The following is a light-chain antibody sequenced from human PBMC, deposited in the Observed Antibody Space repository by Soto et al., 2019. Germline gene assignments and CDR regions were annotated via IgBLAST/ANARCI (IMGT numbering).Light chain of an antibody. Sequence: DIVLTQSPATLSLSPGERATLSFSASQSVSSYLAWYQHKPGQAPRLLMYGASSRATGIPDRFSGSGSGTDFTLTISRLEPEDFAVYYCQQYGSSPPITFGQGTRLEIK. V-gene: IGKV3-20*01. J-gene: IGKJ5*01. CDR3: QQYGSSPPIT. CDR1: QSVSSY. CDR2: GAS.